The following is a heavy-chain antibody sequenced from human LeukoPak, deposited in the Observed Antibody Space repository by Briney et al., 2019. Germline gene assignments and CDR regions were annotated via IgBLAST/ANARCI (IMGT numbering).Heavy chain of an antibody. V-gene: IGHV4-38-2*01. J-gene: IGHJ2*01. D-gene: IGHD4/OR15-4a*01. CDR3: ARGRRIVVLPGRGYFDL. CDR1: GFTFSSYS. Sequence: GSLRLSCAASGFTFSSYSMNWVRQAPGKGLEWIGSIYYAGSTYYNPSLKSRVTLSVDTSTNHFSLNIKSVTAADRAMYYCARGRRIVVLPGRGYFDLWGRGTLVTVSS. CDR2: IYYAGST.